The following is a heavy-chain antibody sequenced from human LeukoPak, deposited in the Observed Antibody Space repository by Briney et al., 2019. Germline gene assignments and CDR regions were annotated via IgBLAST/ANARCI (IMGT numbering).Heavy chain of an antibody. CDR2: VYYSGST. CDR1: GGSISSSSYY. Sequence: SETLSLTCTVSGGSISSSSYYWGWMHQPPGMGLEWIGSVYYSGSTYCNPSLKSRVTISVDTSKAQFSLKLSSVTAADTAVYYCARAHFSDYYDSSGYYPLYDVWGQGTTVTVSS. CDR3: ARAHFSDYYDSSGYYPLYDV. J-gene: IGHJ6*02. D-gene: IGHD3-22*01. V-gene: IGHV4-39*07.